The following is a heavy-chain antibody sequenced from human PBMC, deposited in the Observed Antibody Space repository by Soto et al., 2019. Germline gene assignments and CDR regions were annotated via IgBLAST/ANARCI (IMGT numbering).Heavy chain of an antibody. V-gene: IGHV1-3*01. CDR3: ARDVGATGD. Sequence: QVQLVQSGAEVKKPGASVKVSCKASGYTFTSYAMHWVRQAPGQRLEWMGWINAGNGNTKYSHKFQGRVTITSDTSASTAYMELSSLRSEDTAVYSCARDVGATGDWGQGTLVTVSS. CDR1: GYTFTSYA. CDR2: INAGNGNT. D-gene: IGHD1-26*01. J-gene: IGHJ4*02.